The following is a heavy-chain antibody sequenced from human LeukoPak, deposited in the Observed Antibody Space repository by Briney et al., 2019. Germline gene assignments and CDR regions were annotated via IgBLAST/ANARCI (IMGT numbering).Heavy chain of an antibody. Sequence: ASVKVSCKASGGTLSSYAISWVRQAPGQGLEWMGGIIPIFGTANYAQKFQGRVTITADESTSTAYMELSSLRSEDTAVYYCASASLGYCSSTSCYTEYYYYYYGMDVWGQGTTVTVSS. D-gene: IGHD2-2*02. V-gene: IGHV1-69*13. CDR2: IIPIFGTA. CDR3: ASASLGYCSSTSCYTEYYYYYYGMDV. J-gene: IGHJ6*02. CDR1: GGTLSSYA.